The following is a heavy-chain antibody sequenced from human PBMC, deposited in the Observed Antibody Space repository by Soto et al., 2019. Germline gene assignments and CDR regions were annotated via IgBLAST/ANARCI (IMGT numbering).Heavy chain of an antibody. V-gene: IGHV4-34*01. Sequence: SETLSLTCSVYCGSFNGYYWNCIRHPPGKGLEWIGEINHTGGTHYNPSLKSRVTMSVDTSKNQFSLRLSSVTAADTAIYYCATRITVFGLLIPPFDPWGQGTQVT. CDR3: ATRITVFGLLIPPFDP. D-gene: IGHD3-3*01. J-gene: IGHJ5*02. CDR2: INHTGGT. CDR1: CGSFNGYY.